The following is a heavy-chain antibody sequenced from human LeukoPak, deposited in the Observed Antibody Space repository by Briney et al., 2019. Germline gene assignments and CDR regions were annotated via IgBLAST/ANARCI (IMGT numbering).Heavy chain of an antibody. V-gene: IGHV3-21*01. Sequence: GGSLRLSCAASGFTFSSYSFNWVRQAPGKGLEWVSSINTVASYIYYADSVRGRFTISRDNAENSLWLQMNGLRAEDSAVYYCARLRGNSDRSGFYYYYDNWGQGTLVTVSS. CDR1: GFTFSSYS. CDR2: INTVASYI. J-gene: IGHJ4*02. CDR3: ARLRGNSDRSGFYYYYDN. D-gene: IGHD3-22*01.